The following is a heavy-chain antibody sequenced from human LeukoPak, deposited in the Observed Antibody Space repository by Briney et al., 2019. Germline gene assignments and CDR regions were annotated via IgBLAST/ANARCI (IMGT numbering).Heavy chain of an antibody. Sequence: ASVKVSCKVSGYTLTELSMHWVRQAPGKGLEWMGGFDPEDGETIYAQKFQGRVTMTEDTSTDTAYMELSSLRSEDTAVYYRATGLDPPLVLLWFGEFYYWGQGTLVTVSS. D-gene: IGHD3-10*01. CDR1: GYTLTELS. CDR2: FDPEDGET. CDR3: ATGLDPPLVLLWFGEFYY. J-gene: IGHJ4*02. V-gene: IGHV1-24*01.